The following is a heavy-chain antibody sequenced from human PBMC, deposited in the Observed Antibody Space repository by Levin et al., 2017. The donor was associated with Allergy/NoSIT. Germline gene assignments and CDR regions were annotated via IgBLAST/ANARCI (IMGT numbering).Heavy chain of an antibody. V-gene: IGHV5-51*01. Sequence: PGESLKISCQGSGYTFTNYWIGWVRQMPGKGLEWLGIIHPGDSETKYSPSFQGHITFSADRSTNTAYLHWDTLKATDTAMYFCARRRDGWLLSPPVDNWFDPWGQGTLVTVSS. D-gene: IGHD6-19*01. CDR3: ARRRDGWLLSPPVDNWFDP. J-gene: IGHJ5*02. CDR2: IHPGDSET. CDR1: GYTFTNYW.